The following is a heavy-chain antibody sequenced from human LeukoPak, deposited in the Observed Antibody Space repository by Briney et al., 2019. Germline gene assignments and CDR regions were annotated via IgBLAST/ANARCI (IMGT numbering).Heavy chain of an antibody. V-gene: IGHV1-69*05. CDR3: ARPSGRGYSGYDLEAFDI. CDR1: GGTFSSYA. J-gene: IGHJ3*02. D-gene: IGHD5-12*01. CDR2: IIPIFGTA. Sequence: GASVKVSCKASGGTFSSYAISWVRQAPGQGLEWMGRIIPIFGTADYAQKFQGRVTITTDESTSTAYMELSSLRSEDTAVYYCARPSGRGYSGYDLEAFDIWGQGTMVTVSS.